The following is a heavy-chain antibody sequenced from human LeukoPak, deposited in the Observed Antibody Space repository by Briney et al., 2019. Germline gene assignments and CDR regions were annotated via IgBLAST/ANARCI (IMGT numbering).Heavy chain of an antibody. J-gene: IGHJ4*02. Sequence: GGSLRLSCAASGFPFSSYEMTWIRQAPGKGLEWVSYISTSGSTIYYADSAKGRFTISRDNAKNSLYFQMNSLRAENTALYYCVRGGGGDSAFDYWGQGTLVTVSS. CDR2: ISTSGSTI. CDR1: GFPFSSYE. D-gene: IGHD2-21*02. CDR3: VRGGGGDSAFDY. V-gene: IGHV3-48*03.